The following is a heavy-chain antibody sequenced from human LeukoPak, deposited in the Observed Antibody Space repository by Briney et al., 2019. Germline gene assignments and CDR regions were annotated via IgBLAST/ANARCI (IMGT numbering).Heavy chain of an antibody. V-gene: IGHV4-39*01. Sequence: SETQSLTCTVSGGSISSSPYYWGWIRQSPGKGLEWIGTSAYSGSTYYNPSLKSRVTISADTSKNQFSLKLNSVTASDTAVYYCARAEVDYSCSWSPSFGVNRFDPWGQGTLVSVSS. CDR1: GGSISSSPYY. D-gene: IGHD4-11*01. CDR3: ARAEVDYSCSWSPSFGVNRFDP. CDR2: SAYSGST. J-gene: IGHJ5*02.